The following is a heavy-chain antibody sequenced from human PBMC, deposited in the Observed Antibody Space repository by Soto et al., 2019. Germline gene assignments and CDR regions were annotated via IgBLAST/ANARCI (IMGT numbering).Heavy chain of an antibody. J-gene: IGHJ3*02. CDR1: GFTFSSYA. CDR3: VILPSRGGPFAFDI. Sequence: GGSLRLSCAASGFTFSSYAMHWVRQAPGKGLEWVAVISYDGSNKYYADSVKGRFTISRDNSKNTLYLQMNSLRSEDTALYYCVILPSRGGPFAFDIWGQGTMVTVSS. D-gene: IGHD2-15*01. CDR2: ISYDGSNK. V-gene: IGHV3-30-3*01.